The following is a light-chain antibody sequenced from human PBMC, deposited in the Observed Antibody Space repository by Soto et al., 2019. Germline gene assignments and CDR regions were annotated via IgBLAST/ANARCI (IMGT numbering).Light chain of an antibody. Sequence: DIPMTQSPSSLSASVGDRVTITCRASQGVSNYLAWYQQKPGKVPTLLIYAAFTLQSGVPSRFSGSGSGTDFTLTISRLQPEDVATYYCQKYNSAPLTFGGGTKVEIK. CDR1: QGVSNY. CDR2: AAF. J-gene: IGKJ4*01. CDR3: QKYNSAPLT. V-gene: IGKV1-27*01.